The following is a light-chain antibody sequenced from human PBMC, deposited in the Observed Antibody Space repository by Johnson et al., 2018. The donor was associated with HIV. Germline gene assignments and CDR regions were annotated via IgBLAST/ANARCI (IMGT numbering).Light chain of an antibody. CDR1: SSNIGKNY. Sequence: QSVLTQPPSMSAAPGQKVTISCSGSSSNIGKNYVSWYQHLPGTAPKLLIYEDNKRPSGIPDRFSGSKSATSATLGITGLQTGDEADYYCGTWDDSMNGFYGFGTGTYVTVL. CDR3: GTWDDSMNGFYG. V-gene: IGLV1-51*02. J-gene: IGLJ1*01. CDR2: EDN.